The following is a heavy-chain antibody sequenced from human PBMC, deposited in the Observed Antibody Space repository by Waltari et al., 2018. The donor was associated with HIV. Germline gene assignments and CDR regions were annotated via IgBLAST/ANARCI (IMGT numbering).Heavy chain of an antibody. CDR2: ISGDGSNK. Sequence: QVQLVESGGGVVQPGRSLRLSCAASGFTFNPYAMHWVRQAPGKGLEVVAVISGDGSNKHYADSVKGRCTSSRDNSRNSLYLQMSSLRAEDTAVYYCGREGDYYDSSPFDYWGQGTLVTVSS. V-gene: IGHV3-30-3*01. CDR3: GREGDYYDSSPFDY. D-gene: IGHD3-22*01. J-gene: IGHJ4*02. CDR1: GFTFNPYA.